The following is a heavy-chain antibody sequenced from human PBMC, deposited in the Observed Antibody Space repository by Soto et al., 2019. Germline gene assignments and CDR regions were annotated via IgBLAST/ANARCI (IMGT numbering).Heavy chain of an antibody. D-gene: IGHD3-22*01. V-gene: IGHV3-30*03. CDR3: ARWVGGSMYDNSGTYDS. CDR2: VAYDGSKT. Sequence: QVQLVESGGGVVQPGRSLRLTCAASGFTFSSNGMHWVRQAPGKGLEWVALVAYDGSKTYYGDSVRGRFTISRDNSENTLYLQMNSLRAEDTAVYYCARWVGGSMYDNSGTYDSWGQGTLVTVSS. J-gene: IGHJ5*01. CDR1: GFTFSSNG.